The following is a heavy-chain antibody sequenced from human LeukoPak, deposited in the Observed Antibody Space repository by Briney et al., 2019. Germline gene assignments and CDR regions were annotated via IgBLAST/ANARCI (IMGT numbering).Heavy chain of an antibody. V-gene: IGHV4-34*01. J-gene: IGHJ4*02. D-gene: IGHD3-10*01. Sequence: PSETLSLTCAVYGGSFSGYYWSWIRQPPGKGLEWIGEINHSGSTYYNPSLKSRVTISVDTSKNQFSLKLSSVTAADTAVYYCARVRKGLLWFGELLSPPLDLDYWGQGTLVTVSS. CDR1: GGSFSGYY. CDR3: ARVRKGLLWFGELLSPPLDLDY. CDR2: INHSGST.